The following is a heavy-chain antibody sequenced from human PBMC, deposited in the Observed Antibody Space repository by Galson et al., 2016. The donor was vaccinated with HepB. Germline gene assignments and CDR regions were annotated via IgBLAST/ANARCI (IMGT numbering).Heavy chain of an antibody. CDR1: GYSFTSYW. V-gene: IGHV5-10-1*01. Sequence: QYGAEVKKPGESLRISCKGSGYSFTSYWISWVRQMPGKALEWMGRIDPSDSYTNYSPSFQGHVTISADKSISTADLQWSSLKASDTSMYYCATEHHYDSSTYYASWGQGTLVTVSS. J-gene: IGHJ4*02. D-gene: IGHD3-22*01. CDR3: ATEHHYDSSTYYAS. CDR2: IDPSDSYT.